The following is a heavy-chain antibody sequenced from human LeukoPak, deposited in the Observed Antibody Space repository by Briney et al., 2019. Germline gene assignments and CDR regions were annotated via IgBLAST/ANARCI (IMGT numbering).Heavy chain of an antibody. V-gene: IGHV3-48*01. CDR1: GFTFSSHS. CDR2: ISSSSSTI. D-gene: IGHD3-16*02. CDR3: ARASFYYYYYMDV. J-gene: IGHJ6*03. Sequence: GGSLRLSCAASGFTFSSHSMNWVRQAPGKGLEWVSYISSSSSTIYYADSVKGRFTISRDNAKNSLYLQMNSLRAEDTAVYYCARASFYYYYYMDVWGKGTTVTVSS.